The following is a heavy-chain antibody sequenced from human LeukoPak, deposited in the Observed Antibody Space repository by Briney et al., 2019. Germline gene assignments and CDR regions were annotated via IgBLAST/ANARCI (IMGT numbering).Heavy chain of an antibody. J-gene: IGHJ6*02. V-gene: IGHV4-59*01. CDR2: IYYSGST. Sequence: SETLFLTCTVSGGSISSYYWSWIRQPPGKGLEWIGYIYYSGSTNYNPSLKSRVTISVDTPKNQFSLNLSSVTAADTAVYYCARAVRAGGGYGMDVWGQGTTVTVSS. D-gene: IGHD3-16*01. CDR1: GGSISSYY. CDR3: ARAVRAGGGYGMDV.